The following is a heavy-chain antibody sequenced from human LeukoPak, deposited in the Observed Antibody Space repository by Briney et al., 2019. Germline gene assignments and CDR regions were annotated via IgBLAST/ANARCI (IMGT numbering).Heavy chain of an antibody. CDR3: ARGAVGATTEFGY. D-gene: IGHD1-26*01. CDR1: GYTFTSYG. J-gene: IGHJ4*02. V-gene: IGHV1-2*02. CDR2: INPNSGGT. Sequence: GASVKVSCKASGYTFTSYGISWVRQAPGQGLEWMGWINPNSGGTNYAQKFQGRVTMTRDTSISTAYMELSRLRSDDTAVYYCARGAVGATTEFGYWGQGTLVTVSS.